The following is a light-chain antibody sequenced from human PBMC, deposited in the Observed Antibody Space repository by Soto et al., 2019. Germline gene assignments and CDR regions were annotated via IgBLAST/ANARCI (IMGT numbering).Light chain of an antibody. Sequence: DIQLTQSPSFLSPSIGESVTITCRASQVISTSLAWYQVKPGKAPKLLIYAASTLESGVPSSFSATVSGTECSLTITSLQPEDFATYYCQQLFDSPITFGQGTRLEIK. J-gene: IGKJ5*01. CDR1: QVISTS. CDR3: QQLFDSPIT. V-gene: IGKV1-9*01. CDR2: AAS.